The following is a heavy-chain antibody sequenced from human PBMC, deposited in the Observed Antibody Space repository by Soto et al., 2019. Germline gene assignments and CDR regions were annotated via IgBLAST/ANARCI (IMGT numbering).Heavy chain of an antibody. CDR3: ARVYGDYSLDY. Sequence: QVQLVESGGGVVQPGRSLRLSCAASGFTFSSYGMHWVRQAPGKGLEWVAVIWYDGSNKYYADSVKGRFTISRDNSKNTLYLKMNSLRAEDTAVYYCARVYGDYSLDYWGQGTLVTVSS. CDR2: IWYDGSNK. D-gene: IGHD4-17*01. CDR1: GFTFSSYG. J-gene: IGHJ4*02. V-gene: IGHV3-33*01.